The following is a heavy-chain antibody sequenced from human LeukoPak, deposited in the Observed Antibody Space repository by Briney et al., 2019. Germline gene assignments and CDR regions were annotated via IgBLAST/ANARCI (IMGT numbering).Heavy chain of an antibody. J-gene: IGHJ4*02. V-gene: IGHV1-2*02. D-gene: IGHD2-2*01. Sequence: ASVKVSCKASGYTFTGYYMHWVRQAPGQGLEWTGWINPNSGGTNYAQKFQGRVTMTRDTSISTAYMELSRLRSDDTAVYYCARVPIVVVPAAIPYFDYWGQGTLVTVSS. CDR1: GYTFTGYY. CDR3: ARVPIVVVPAAIPYFDY. CDR2: INPNSGGT.